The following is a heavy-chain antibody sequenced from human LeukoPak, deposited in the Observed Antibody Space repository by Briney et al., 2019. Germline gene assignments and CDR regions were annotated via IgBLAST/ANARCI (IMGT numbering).Heavy chain of an antibody. CDR3: ARVSPEVTLDY. CDR2: IKRDGSEK. D-gene: IGHD2-21*02. Sequence: GSLRLSCAVSGFTFSDYWMSWVRQAPGKGLEWVANIKRDGSEKYYMDSVKGRFTISRDNSKNTLYLQMNSLRAEDTAVYYCARVSPEVTLDYWGQGTLVTVSS. CDR1: GFTFSDYW. V-gene: IGHV3-7*03. J-gene: IGHJ4*02.